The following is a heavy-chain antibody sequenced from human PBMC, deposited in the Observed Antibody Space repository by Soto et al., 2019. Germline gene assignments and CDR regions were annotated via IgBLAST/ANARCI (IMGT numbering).Heavy chain of an antibody. V-gene: IGHV1-69*13. D-gene: IGHD6-13*01. CDR2: IIPIFGTA. CDR1: GGTFSSYA. Sequence: SVKASCKDSGGTFSSYAISWVRQAPGQGLEWMGGIIPIFGTANYAQKFQGRVTITADESTSTAYMELSSLRSEDTAVYYCARVKSSMRGIAAAGQFDYWGQGTLVTVSS. J-gene: IGHJ4*02. CDR3: ARVKSSMRGIAAAGQFDY.